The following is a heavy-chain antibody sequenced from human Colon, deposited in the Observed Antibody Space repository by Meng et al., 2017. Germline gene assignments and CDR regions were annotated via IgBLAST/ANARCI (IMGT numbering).Heavy chain of an antibody. D-gene: IGHD4-17*01. Sequence: VRLVGSGGGLVQPGGSLRLSCAASGFTFSSFWMHWVRQAPGKGLVWVSRINYDGTITNYADSVKGRFTISRDNAKNTLSLQVNSLRAEDTAVYYCARATTVTRVDSWGQGTLVTVSS. J-gene: IGHJ4*02. CDR1: GFTFSSFW. V-gene: IGHV3-74*01. CDR2: INYDGTIT. CDR3: ARATTVTRVDS.